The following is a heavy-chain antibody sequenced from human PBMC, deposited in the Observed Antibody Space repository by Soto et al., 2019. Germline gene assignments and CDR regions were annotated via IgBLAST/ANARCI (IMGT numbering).Heavy chain of an antibody. J-gene: IGHJ6*03. V-gene: IGHV1-24*01. CDR2: FDPEDGET. D-gene: IGHD3-10*01. Sequence: KGLDWMGGFDPEDGETIYAQKFQGRVTMTEDTSTDTAYMELSSLRSEDTAVFYCATGAIRSYISVSAVWGKGTTVP. CDR3: ATGAIRSYISVSAV.